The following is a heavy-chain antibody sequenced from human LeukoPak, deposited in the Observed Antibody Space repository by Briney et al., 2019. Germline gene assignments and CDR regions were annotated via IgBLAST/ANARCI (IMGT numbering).Heavy chain of an antibody. CDR2: INSDGSST. Sequence: GGSLRLSCAASGFTFSSYWMHWVRQAPGEGLVWVSRINSDGSSTSYADSVKGRFTISRDNAKNTLYLQMNSLRAEDTAVYYCARVAWGSGLDWGQGTLVTVSS. V-gene: IGHV3-74*01. CDR1: GFTFSSYW. J-gene: IGHJ4*02. D-gene: IGHD7-27*01. CDR3: ARVAWGSGLD.